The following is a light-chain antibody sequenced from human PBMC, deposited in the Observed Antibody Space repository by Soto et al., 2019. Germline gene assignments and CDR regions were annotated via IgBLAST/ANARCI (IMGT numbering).Light chain of an antibody. J-gene: IGKJ4*01. CDR1: QPINKF. CDR2: GAS. Sequence: DIQMTQSPASLSASVGDRVTITCRASQPINKFLNWFQHKPGEAPKRLIYGASILQDGVPSRFSGCGSGTDYTLTITGLHTEDFGTHYCQQSHSVPLTFGGGTKVE. V-gene: IGKV1-39*01. CDR3: QQSHSVPLT.